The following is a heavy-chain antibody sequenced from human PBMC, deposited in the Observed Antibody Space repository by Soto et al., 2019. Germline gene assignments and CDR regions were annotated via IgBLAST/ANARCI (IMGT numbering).Heavy chain of an antibody. CDR1: GGSISSSGYY. CDR2: IYYSGST. CDR3: ARQAVAGTRWPPSYFDY. Sequence: SETLSLTCTVSGGSISSSGYYWGWIRQPPGKGLEWIGSIYYSGSTYYNPSLKSRVTISVDTSKNQFSLKLSSVTAADTAVYYCARQAVAGTRWPPSYFDYWGQGTLVTVSS. J-gene: IGHJ4*02. D-gene: IGHD6-19*01. V-gene: IGHV4-39*01.